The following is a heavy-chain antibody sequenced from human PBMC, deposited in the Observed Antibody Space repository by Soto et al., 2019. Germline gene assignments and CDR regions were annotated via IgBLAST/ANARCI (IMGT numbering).Heavy chain of an antibody. CDR3: AIHRVSVYSYGTGVYMDV. CDR1: GGTFSSYT. CDR2: IIPILGIA. Sequence: QVQLVQSGAEVKKPGSSEKVSCKASGGTFSSYTISWVRQAPGQGLEWMGRIIPILGIANYAQKFQGRVTITADKSTSTAYMELSSLRSEDTAVYYCAIHRVSVYSYGTGVYMDVWGKGTTVTVSS. V-gene: IGHV1-69*02. J-gene: IGHJ6*03. D-gene: IGHD5-18*01.